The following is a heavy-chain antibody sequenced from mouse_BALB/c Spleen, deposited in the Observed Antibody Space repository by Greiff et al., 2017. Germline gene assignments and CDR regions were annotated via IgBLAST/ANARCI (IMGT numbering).Heavy chain of an antibody. CDR3: ARGLFTDY. D-gene: IGHD1-1*01. J-gene: IGHJ2*01. CDR2: ISSGGST. Sequence: EVQLVESGGGLVKPGGSLKLSCAASGFTFSSYAMSWVRQTPEKRLEWVASISSGGSTYYPDSVKGRFTISRDNARNILYLQMSSLRSEDTAMYYCARGLFTDYWGQGTTLTVSS. CDR1: GFTFSSYA. V-gene: IGHV5-6-5*01.